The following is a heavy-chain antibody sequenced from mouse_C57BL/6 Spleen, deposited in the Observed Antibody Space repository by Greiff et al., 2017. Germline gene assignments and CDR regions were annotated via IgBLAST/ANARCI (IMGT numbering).Heavy chain of an antibody. CDR2: IRLKSDNYAT. V-gene: IGHV6-3*01. J-gene: IGHJ2*01. CDR1: GFTFSNYW. Sequence: EVQRVESGGGLVQPGGSMKLSCVASGFTFSNYWMNWVRQSPEQGLEWVAQIRLKSDNYATHYAESVKGRFTISRDDSKSSVYLQMINLRAEDTGIYYCTGIYYGYDGDYWGQGTTLTVSS. CDR3: TGIYYGYDGDY. D-gene: IGHD2-2*01.